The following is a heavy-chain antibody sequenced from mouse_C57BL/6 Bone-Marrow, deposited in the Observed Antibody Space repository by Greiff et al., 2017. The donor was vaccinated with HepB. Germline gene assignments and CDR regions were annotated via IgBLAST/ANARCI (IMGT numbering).Heavy chain of an antibody. D-gene: IGHD1-1*01. CDR2: IYPGGGYT. Sequence: VQLQQSGAELVRPGTSVKMSCKASGYTFTNYWIGWAKQRPGHGLEWIGDIYPGGGYTNYNEKFKGKATLTADKSSSTAYMQFSSLTSEDPAIYYCARRSPYYYGSSYGYWGQGTTLTVSS. CDR3: ARRSPYYYGSSYGY. CDR1: GYTFTNYW. V-gene: IGHV1-63*01. J-gene: IGHJ2*01.